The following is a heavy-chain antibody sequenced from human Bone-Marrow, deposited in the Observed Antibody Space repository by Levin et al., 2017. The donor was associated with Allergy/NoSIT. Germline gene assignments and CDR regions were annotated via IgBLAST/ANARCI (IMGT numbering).Heavy chain of an antibody. CDR2: IYPGDSDT. D-gene: IGHD4-17*01. Sequence: ASVKVSCKGSGYSFASHWIAWVRQKPGKGLEWMGIIYPGDSDTRYSPSFQGQVTLSADKSIRTAYLQWSSLKASDTAVYYCARGLYGDLPLYWYFDIWGRGTMVTVSS. V-gene: IGHV5-51*01. J-gene: IGHJ2*01. CDR3: ARGLYGDLPLYWYFDI. CDR1: GYSFASHW.